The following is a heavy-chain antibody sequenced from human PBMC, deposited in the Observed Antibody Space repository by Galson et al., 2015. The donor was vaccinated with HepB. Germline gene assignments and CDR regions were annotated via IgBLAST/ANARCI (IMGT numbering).Heavy chain of an antibody. CDR2: ISYDGSNE. CDR3: AKDGPAPVVGALDY. Sequence: SLRLSCAASGFTFSSSGMHWVRQAPGKGLEWVAVISYDGSNEYYADSVKGRFTISRDNSKNTLYLQMNSLRAEDTAVYYCAKDGPAPVVGALDYWGQGTLVTVSS. D-gene: IGHD1-26*01. V-gene: IGHV3-30*18. J-gene: IGHJ4*02. CDR1: GFTFSSSG.